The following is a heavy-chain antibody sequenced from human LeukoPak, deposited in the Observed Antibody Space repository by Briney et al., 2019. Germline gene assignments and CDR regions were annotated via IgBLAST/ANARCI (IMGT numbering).Heavy chain of an antibody. CDR2: ISYIGSN. D-gene: IGHD4-17*01. J-gene: IGHJ3*02. CDR1: DDSFSSHY. CDR3: SRDLVTLTKGFDI. V-gene: IGHV4-59*11. Sequence: SETLSHTCAVSDDSFSSHYWTWIRQPPGRGLAWIGYISYIGSNNYNPSLKSRVTIPIDTSRNQFSLRPGCVTTAHTALYYLSRDLVTLTKGFDIWGQGTMVSVSS.